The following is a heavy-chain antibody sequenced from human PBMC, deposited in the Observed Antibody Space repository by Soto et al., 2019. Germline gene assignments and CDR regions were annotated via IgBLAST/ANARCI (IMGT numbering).Heavy chain of an antibody. D-gene: IGHD6-19*01. V-gene: IGHV4-39*01. CDR2: IYSSGST. CDR1: GVSISSSSYY. J-gene: IGHJ4*02. Sequence: SETLSLTCTVSGVSISSSSYYWGWIRQPPGKGLEWIASIYSSGSTYYNPSLKSRVTISVDTSKNQFSLKLNSVTAADTAMYYCARDSSGSNDYFDYWGQGTLATVSS. CDR3: ARDSSGSNDYFDY.